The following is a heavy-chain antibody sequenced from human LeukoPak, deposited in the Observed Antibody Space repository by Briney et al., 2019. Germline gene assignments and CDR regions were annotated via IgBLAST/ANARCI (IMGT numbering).Heavy chain of an antibody. CDR2: IYYNGST. V-gene: IGHV4-59*01. CDR1: GGSISSYY. Sequence: PSETLSLTCTVSGGSISSYYWSWIRQPPGKGLEWIDYIYYNGSTNYNPSLKSRVTISVDTSKNQSSLKLTSVTAADTAVYYCARVRAVAGREAFDIWGQGTMVTVSS. D-gene: IGHD6-19*01. J-gene: IGHJ3*02. CDR3: ARVRAVAGREAFDI.